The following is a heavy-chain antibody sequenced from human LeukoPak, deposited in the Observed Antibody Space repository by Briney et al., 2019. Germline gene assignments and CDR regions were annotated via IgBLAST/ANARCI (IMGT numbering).Heavy chain of an antibody. CDR2: ISGSGGST. V-gene: IGHV3-23*01. Sequence: GGSLRLSCAASGFTFSSYAMSWVRQAPGKGLEWVSAISGSGGSTYYADSVKGRFTISRDNPKNTLYLQMNSLRAEDTAVYYCARPVLLWFGFDYWGQGTLVTVSS. J-gene: IGHJ4*02. CDR1: GFTFSSYA. D-gene: IGHD3-10*01. CDR3: ARPVLLWFGFDY.